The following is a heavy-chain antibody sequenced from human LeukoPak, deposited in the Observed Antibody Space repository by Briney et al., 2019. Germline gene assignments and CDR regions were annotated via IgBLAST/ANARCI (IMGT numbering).Heavy chain of an antibody. CDR3: AKGDSGSDFYFDY. Sequence: GGSPRLSCAASGFTFSSYGMHWVRQAPGKGLEWVAVISYDGSNKYYADSVKGRFTISRDNSKNTLYLQMSSLRAEDTAVYYCAKGDSGSDFYFDYWGQGTLVTVSS. J-gene: IGHJ4*02. V-gene: IGHV3-30*18. D-gene: IGHD1-26*01. CDR1: GFTFSSYG. CDR2: ISYDGSNK.